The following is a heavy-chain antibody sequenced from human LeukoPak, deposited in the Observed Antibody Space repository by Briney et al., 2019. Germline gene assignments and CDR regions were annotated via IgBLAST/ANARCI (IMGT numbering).Heavy chain of an antibody. V-gene: IGHV4-59*01. CDR1: GGSISSYY. J-gene: IGHJ6*03. D-gene: IGHD3-10*01. Sequence: SETLSLTCTVSGGSISSYYWSWIRQPPGKGLEWIGYIYYSGSTNYNPSLKSRVTISVDTSKNQFSLKLSSVTAADTAVYYCARGQGGWFYYYMDVWGKGTTVTVSS. CDR3: ARGQGGWFYYYMDV. CDR2: IYYSGST.